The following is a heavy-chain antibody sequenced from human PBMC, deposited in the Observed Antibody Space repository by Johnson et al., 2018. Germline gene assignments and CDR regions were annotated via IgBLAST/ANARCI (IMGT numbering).Heavy chain of an antibody. CDR2: ISRNSGST. Sequence: VQLVQSGGGLVQPGRSXRLSCTASGFNFDAHAMHWVRLAPGKGLEWVSGISRNSGSTDYADPVKGRFRISRDNTEKSLYLQMNNVRPEETALYYCVKDKSEGFYLGTRGATHFDDWGQGIQVTVSS. V-gene: IGHV3-9*01. D-gene: IGHD2-15*01. CDR1: GFNFDAHA. J-gene: IGHJ4*02. CDR3: VKDKSEGFYLGTRGATHFDD.